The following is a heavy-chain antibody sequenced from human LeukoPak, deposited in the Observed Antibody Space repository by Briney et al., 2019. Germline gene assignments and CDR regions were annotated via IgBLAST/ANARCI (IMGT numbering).Heavy chain of an antibody. CDR3: AKGIYGSGSYYSNYYYNMDV. CDR1: GFTFSSYA. D-gene: IGHD3-10*01. J-gene: IGHJ6*03. V-gene: IGHV3-30*04. Sequence: PGRSLRLSCAASGFTFSSYAMHWVRQAPGKGLEWVAVISYDGSNKYYADSVKGRFTISRDNSKNTLYLQMNSLRVDDTAVYYCAKGIYGSGSYYSNYYYNMDVWGKGTTVSISS. CDR2: ISYDGSNK.